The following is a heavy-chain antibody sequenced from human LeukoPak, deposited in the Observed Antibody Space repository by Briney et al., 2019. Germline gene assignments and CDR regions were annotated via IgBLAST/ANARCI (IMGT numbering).Heavy chain of an antibody. Sequence: PSGTLSLTCAVSGGSISSSNWWSWVRQAPGKGLEWVAVISYDGSNKYYADSVKGRFTISRDNSKNTLYLQMNSLRAEDTAVYYCAKGGYQLPPDFDYWGQGTLVTVSS. V-gene: IGHV3-30*18. CDR1: GGSISSSN. D-gene: IGHD2-2*01. CDR3: AKGGYQLPPDFDY. J-gene: IGHJ4*02. CDR2: ISYDGSNK.